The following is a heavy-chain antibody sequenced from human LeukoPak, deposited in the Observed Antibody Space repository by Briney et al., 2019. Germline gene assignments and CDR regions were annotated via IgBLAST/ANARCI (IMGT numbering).Heavy chain of an antibody. J-gene: IGHJ4*02. Sequence: GGSLRLSCAASGFTFSSYAMSWVRQAPGKGLEWVSAISGSGGSTYYADSVKGRFTISRDNSKNTLYLQMNSLRAEDTAVYYCAKERFSTNYYDSSGPRTLFDYWGQGTLVTVSS. D-gene: IGHD3-22*01. V-gene: IGHV3-23*01. CDR3: AKERFSTNYYDSSGPRTLFDY. CDR2: ISGSGGST. CDR1: GFTFSSYA.